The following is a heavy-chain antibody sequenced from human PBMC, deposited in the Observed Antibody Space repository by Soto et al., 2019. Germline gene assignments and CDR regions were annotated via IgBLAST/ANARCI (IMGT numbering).Heavy chain of an antibody. J-gene: IGHJ4*02. D-gene: IGHD4-4*01. Sequence: GGSLRLSCAASGFTFSSYGMHWVRQAPGKGLEWVAVISYDGSNKYYADSVKGRFTISRDNSKNTLYLQMNSLRAEDTAVYYCAKDLTVTTPGDYWGQGTLVTVSS. CDR1: GFTFSSYG. CDR3: AKDLTVTTPGDY. V-gene: IGHV3-30*18. CDR2: ISYDGSNK.